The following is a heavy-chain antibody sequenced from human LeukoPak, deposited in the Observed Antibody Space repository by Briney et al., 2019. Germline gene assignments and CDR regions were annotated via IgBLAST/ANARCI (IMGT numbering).Heavy chain of an antibody. D-gene: IGHD1-14*01. Sequence: SVKVSCKASGGTFSSYAISWVRQAPGQGLEWMGGIIPIFGTANYAQKFQGRVTITADKSTSTAYMELSSLRSEDTAVYYCARDVEEPYYFDYWGQGTLVTVSS. V-gene: IGHV1-69*06. CDR3: ARDVEEPYYFDY. CDR2: IIPIFGTA. CDR1: GGTFSSYA. J-gene: IGHJ4*02.